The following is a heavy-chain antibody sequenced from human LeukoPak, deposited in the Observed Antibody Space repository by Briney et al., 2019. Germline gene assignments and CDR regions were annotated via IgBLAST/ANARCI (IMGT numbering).Heavy chain of an antibody. CDR3: ARVGEVVVPAAFGWFDP. Sequence: ASVKVSCKASGYTFTGYYMHWVRQAPGQGLEWMGGINPNSGGTNYAQKLQGRVTMTRDTSISTAYMELSRLRSDDTAVYYCARVGEVVVPAAFGWFDPWGQGTLVTVSS. CDR2: INPNSGGT. D-gene: IGHD2-2*01. V-gene: IGHV1-2*02. CDR1: GYTFTGYY. J-gene: IGHJ5*02.